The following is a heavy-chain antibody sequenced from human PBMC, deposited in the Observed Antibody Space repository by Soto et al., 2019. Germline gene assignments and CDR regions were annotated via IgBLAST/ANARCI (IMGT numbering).Heavy chain of an antibody. CDR1: GGTFSSYT. V-gene: IGHV1-69*02. D-gene: IGHD6-19*01. CDR2: IIPILGIA. CDR3: APWPVAGLNL. J-gene: IGHJ5*02. Sequence: GASVKVSCKASGGTFSSYTISWVRQAPGQGLEWMGRIIPILGIANYAQKFQGRVTMTEDTSTDTAYMELSSLRSEDTAVYYCAPWPVAGLNLWGQGTLVTVSS.